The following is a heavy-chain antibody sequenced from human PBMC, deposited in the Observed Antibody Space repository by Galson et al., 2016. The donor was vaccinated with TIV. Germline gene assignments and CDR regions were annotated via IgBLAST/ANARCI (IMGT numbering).Heavy chain of an antibody. D-gene: IGHD2/OR15-2a*01. J-gene: IGHJ3*02. V-gene: IGHV1-18*01. CDR3: ARYCASTSCYSDAFDI. CDR2: ISTPHGTT. Sequence: SVKVSCKASGYNLGSFPLGWVRQAPGQGLEWMGWISTPHGTTHYAHDFQGRLTMNTDPSTSTVYMELRNLRPDDTAMYYCARYCASTSCYSDAFDIWGQGTMVTVSS. CDR1: GYNLGSFP.